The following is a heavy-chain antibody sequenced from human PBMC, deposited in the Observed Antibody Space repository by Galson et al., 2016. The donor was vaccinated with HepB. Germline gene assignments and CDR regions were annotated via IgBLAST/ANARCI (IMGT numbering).Heavy chain of an antibody. D-gene: IGHD1-26*01. Sequence: SLRLSCATSGFTFSTYGMHWVRQAPGKGLEWVAVILYDGSKKYYADSVKGRFTISRDNFNNMLYLQMNNLRPEDTAVYYCARVTTPAYYFDYWGQGTLVTVSS. CDR2: ILYDGSKK. V-gene: IGHV3-30*03. CDR1: GFTFSTYG. CDR3: ARVTTPAYYFDY. J-gene: IGHJ4*02.